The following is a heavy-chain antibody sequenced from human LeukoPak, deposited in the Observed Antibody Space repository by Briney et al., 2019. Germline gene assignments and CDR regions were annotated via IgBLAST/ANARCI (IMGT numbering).Heavy chain of an antibody. Sequence: PGGSLRLSCAASGFSFDDYTMHWVRQRPGKGLEWVSLINWDGGSTYYADSVKGRFIISRDTSKNSLYLQMHSLRADDTAFYYCAKDLGKVIAAAGTSGFDTWGRGTLVTVSS. CDR1: GFSFDDYT. V-gene: IGHV3-43*01. D-gene: IGHD6-13*01. J-gene: IGHJ4*01. CDR3: AKDLGKVIAAAGTSGFDT. CDR2: INWDGGST.